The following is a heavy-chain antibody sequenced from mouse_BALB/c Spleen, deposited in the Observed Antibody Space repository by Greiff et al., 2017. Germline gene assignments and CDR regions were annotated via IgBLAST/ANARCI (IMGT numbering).Heavy chain of an antibody. CDR2: IRNKANGYTT. CDR1: GFTFTDYY. CDR3: ARAWYFDV. V-gene: IGHV7-3*02. J-gene: IGHJ1*01. Sequence: EVHLVESGGGLVQPGGSLRLSCATSGFTFTDYYMSWVRQPPGKALEWLGFIRNKANGYTTEYSASVKGRFTISRDNSQSILYLQMNTLRAEDSATYYCARAWYFDVWGAGTTVTVSS.